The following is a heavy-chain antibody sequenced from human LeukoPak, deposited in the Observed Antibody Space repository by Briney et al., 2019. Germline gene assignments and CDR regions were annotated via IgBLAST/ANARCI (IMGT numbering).Heavy chain of an antibody. CDR3: AREVDAFDI. CDR1: GFTFTSYG. Sequence: ASVKVSCKASGFTFTSYGISWVRQAPGQGLEWMGLIDPGGDNTNYAQKFQGRVTMTRDMSTNTVYMELNSLKSEDTALYYCAREVDAFDIWGQGTLVTVSS. CDR2: IDPGGDNT. J-gene: IGHJ3*02. V-gene: IGHV1-46*01.